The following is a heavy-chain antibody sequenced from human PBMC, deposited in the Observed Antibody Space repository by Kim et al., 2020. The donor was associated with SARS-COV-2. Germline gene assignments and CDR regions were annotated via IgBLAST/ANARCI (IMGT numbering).Heavy chain of an antibody. CDR1: GGSFSGYY. D-gene: IGHD3-3*01. V-gene: IGHV4-34*01. CDR2: INHSGST. CDR3: ARGRTIFGVVTDY. Sequence: SETLSLTCAVYGGSFSGYYWSWIRQPPGKGLEWIGEINHSGSTNYNPSLKSRVTISVETSKNQFSLKLSSVTAADTAVYYCARGRTIFGVVTDYWGQGTLVTVSS. J-gene: IGHJ4*02.